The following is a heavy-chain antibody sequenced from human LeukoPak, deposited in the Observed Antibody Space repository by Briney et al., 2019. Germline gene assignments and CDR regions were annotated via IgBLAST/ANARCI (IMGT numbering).Heavy chain of an antibody. Sequence: SQTLSLTCAISGDRVSSNSAGWNWIRHSPSSGLEWLGRTYYRSKWYNDYAVSVKSRITINPDTSKNQFSLQLTSVTPDDTAVYYCASGSLELYYWGQGTLVTVSS. CDR1: GDRVSSNSAG. CDR2: TYYRSKWYN. D-gene: IGHD1-7*01. V-gene: IGHV6-1*01. J-gene: IGHJ4*02. CDR3: ASGSLELYY.